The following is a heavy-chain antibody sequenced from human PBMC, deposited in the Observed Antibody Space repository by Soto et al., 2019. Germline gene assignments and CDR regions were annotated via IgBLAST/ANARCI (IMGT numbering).Heavy chain of an antibody. CDR1: GGSIISGGYY. D-gene: IGHD2-2*01. V-gene: IGHV4-31*03. CDR3: ARGKVKNQPLRWFDP. Sequence: PSWTLYITCNVSGGSIISGGYYWSWIRQHPGKGLEWIGYIYYSGSTYYNPSLKSRVTISGDTSKSQFSLKLSSVTAADTAVYYCARGKVKNQPLRWFDPWGQGTLVTVSS. J-gene: IGHJ5*02. CDR2: IYYSGST.